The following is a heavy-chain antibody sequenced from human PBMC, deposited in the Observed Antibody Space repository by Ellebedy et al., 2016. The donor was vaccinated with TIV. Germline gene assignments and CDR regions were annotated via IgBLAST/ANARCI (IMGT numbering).Heavy chain of an antibody. V-gene: IGHV1-2*02. CDR1: GYTFTGYY. CDR2: INPNSGGT. Sequence: AASVKVSCKGSGYTFTGYYMHWVRQAPGQGLEWMGWINPNSGGTNYAQKFQGRVTMTRDTSISTAYMVLSGLRSDDTAVYYCAVRYGSGSYLPFDPWGQGTLVIVSS. CDR3: AVRYGSGSYLPFDP. D-gene: IGHD3-10*01. J-gene: IGHJ5*02.